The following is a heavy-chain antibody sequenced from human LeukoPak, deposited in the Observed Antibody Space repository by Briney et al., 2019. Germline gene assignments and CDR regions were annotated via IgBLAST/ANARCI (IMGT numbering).Heavy chain of an antibody. J-gene: IGHJ4*02. D-gene: IGHD6-6*01. CDR3: ARARYSSSAGPWDY. V-gene: IGHV3-66*02. Sequence: GGPLRLSCAASGFTVSSNYMSWVPQAPGKGLEWVSVIYSGGSTYYADSVKGRFTISRDNSKNTLYLQMNSLRAEDTAVYYCARARYSSSAGPWDYWGQGTLVTVSS. CDR1: GFTVSSNY. CDR2: IYSGGST.